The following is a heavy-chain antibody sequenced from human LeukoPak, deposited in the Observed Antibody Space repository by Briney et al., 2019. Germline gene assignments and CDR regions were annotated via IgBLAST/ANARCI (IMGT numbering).Heavy chain of an antibody. CDR1: GFTFSSYW. Sequence: PGGSLRLSCAASGFTFSSYWMSWVRQAPGKGLEWVANIKPDGSEKYYVDSVKGRLTISRDNAKNSLYLQMNSLRVEDTAVYYCARVGGYSYGYAFDYWGQGTLVTVSS. J-gene: IGHJ4*02. CDR3: ARVGGYSYGYAFDY. CDR2: IKPDGSEK. D-gene: IGHD5-18*01. V-gene: IGHV3-7*01.